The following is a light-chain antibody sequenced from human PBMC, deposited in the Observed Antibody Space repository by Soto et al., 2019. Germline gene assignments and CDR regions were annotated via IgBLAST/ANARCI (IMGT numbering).Light chain of an antibody. CDR3: QKYNSAPLVT. CDR1: QGISNY. V-gene: IGKV1-27*01. Sequence: DIQMTQSPSSLSASVGDRVTITCRASQGISNYLAWYQQKPGKVPKLLIYAASTLQSGVPSRFSGSGSGTDFTLTISSLQPEDVATDYCQKYNSAPLVTFGPGTKVDI. J-gene: IGKJ3*01. CDR2: AAS.